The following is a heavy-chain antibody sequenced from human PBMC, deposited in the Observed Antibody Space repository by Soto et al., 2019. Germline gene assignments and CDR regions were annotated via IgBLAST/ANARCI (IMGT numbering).Heavy chain of an antibody. CDR3: ARAGLPYYFGSGSYLGSPSYYYYGMDV. V-gene: IGHV6-1*01. CDR1: GDSVSSSSAA. CDR2: TYYRSKWYN. Sequence: SQTLSLTCAISGDSVSSSSAAWNWIRQSPSRGLEWLGRTYYRSKWYNDYAVSVKSRITINPDTSKNQNSLQLNSVTHENTDEYYFARAGLPYYFGSGSYLGSPSYYYYGMDVWGQGTTVTVSS. D-gene: IGHD3-10*01. J-gene: IGHJ6*02.